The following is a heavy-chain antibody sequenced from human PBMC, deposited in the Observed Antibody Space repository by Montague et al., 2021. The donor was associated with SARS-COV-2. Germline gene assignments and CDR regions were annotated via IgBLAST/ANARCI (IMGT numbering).Heavy chain of an antibody. CDR3: ARVFSAGFDWLFHSTSPVYYYYMDV. CDR2: ISYDGSNK. D-gene: IGHD3-9*01. CDR1: GFTFSSYA. V-gene: IGHV3-30*04. Sequence: SLRLSCAASGFTFSSYAMHWVRQAPGKGLEWVAVISYDGSNKYYADSVKGRFTISRVNSKNTLYLQMNSLRAEDTAVYYCARVFSAGFDWLFHSTSPVYYYYMDVWGKGTTVTVSS. J-gene: IGHJ6*03.